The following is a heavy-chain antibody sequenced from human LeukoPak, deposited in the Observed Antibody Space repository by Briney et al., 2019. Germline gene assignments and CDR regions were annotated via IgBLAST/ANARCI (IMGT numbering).Heavy chain of an antibody. CDR1: GGSFSGYY. Sequence: SETLSLTCAVYGGSFSGYYWSWIRQPPGKGLEWIGYIYYSGSTNYNPSLKSRVTISVDTSKNQFSLKLSSVTAADTAVYYCARARSYCGGDCPSFDYWGQGTLVTVSS. V-gene: IGHV4-59*01. J-gene: IGHJ4*02. CDR3: ARARSYCGGDCPSFDY. D-gene: IGHD2-21*02. CDR2: IYYSGST.